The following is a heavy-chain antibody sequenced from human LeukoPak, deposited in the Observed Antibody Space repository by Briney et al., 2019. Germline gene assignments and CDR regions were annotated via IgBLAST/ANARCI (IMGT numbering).Heavy chain of an antibody. J-gene: IGHJ6*03. CDR2: IYYSGSP. CDR1: GGSINSYY. Sequence: SETLSLTCTVSGGSINSYYWSWIRQPPGKGLEWIGYIYYSGSPNYNPSLKSRVTISVDTSKNQFSLILTSVTPEDTAVYYCARADYDFWSGYYNTHYYYYMDVWGKGTTVTVSS. D-gene: IGHD3-3*01. V-gene: IGHV4-59*12. CDR3: ARADYDFWSGYYNTHYYYYMDV.